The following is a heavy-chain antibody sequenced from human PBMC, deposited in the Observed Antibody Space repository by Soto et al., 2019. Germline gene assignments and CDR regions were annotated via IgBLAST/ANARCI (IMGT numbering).Heavy chain of an antibody. CDR1: GYSFSNYW. Sequence: GESLKISCKGSGYSFSNYWIAWLRQMPGKGLEWMGIIYPAASDARYSPSFQGQVTISVANSISTAYLQWSRLKASDTAMYYCAKLLCFIPGCYRDSRHFFAFRGR. D-gene: IGHD2-15*01. CDR3: AKLLCFIPGCYRDSRHFFAF. J-gene: IGHJ2*01. CDR2: IYPAASDA. V-gene: IGHV5-51*01.